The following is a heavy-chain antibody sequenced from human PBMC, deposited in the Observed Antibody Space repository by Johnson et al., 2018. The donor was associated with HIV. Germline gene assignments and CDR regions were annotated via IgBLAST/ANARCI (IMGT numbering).Heavy chain of an antibody. D-gene: IGHD3-22*01. CDR2: IKRDVDGGTI. CDR3: TTRLSSGTYWGNYDCDV. Sequence: VQLVESGGGLVTPGGSLRISCSVSGLTLKNAWMTWVRQAPGKGLEWVGHIKRDVDGGTIDYTAPVKGRFTIFRDDSKNILYLQMNNLKAEDTALYYCTTRLSSGTYWGNYDCDVWGQGTMVTVSS. V-gene: IGHV3-15*01. J-gene: IGHJ3*01. CDR1: GLTLKNAW.